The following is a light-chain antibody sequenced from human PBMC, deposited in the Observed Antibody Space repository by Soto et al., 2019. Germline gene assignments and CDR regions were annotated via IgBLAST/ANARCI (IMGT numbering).Light chain of an antibody. CDR3: AAWDDSLNGRV. V-gene: IGLV1-44*01. Sequence: QSVLTQPPSASATPGQRVTLSCSGSSSNIGSNTVNWYQQLPGTAPKLLIYKNNQRPSGVPDRFSGSKSGTSASLAISGLQSEDEADYYCAAWDDSLNGRVFGGGTKLTVL. J-gene: IGLJ3*02. CDR1: SSNIGSNT. CDR2: KNN.